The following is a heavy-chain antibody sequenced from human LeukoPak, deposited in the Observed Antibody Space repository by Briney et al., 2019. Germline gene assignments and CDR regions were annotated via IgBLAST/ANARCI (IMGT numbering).Heavy chain of an antibody. V-gene: IGHV1-2*02. Sequence: ASVKVSCKASGYTFTGYYMHWVRQAPGQGLEWMGWINPNSGGTNYAQKFQGRVTMTRDTSISTAYMELSRLRSDDTAVYYCARLYSSSWHGGNWFDPWGQGTLVTVSS. CDR3: ARLYSSSWHGGNWFDP. CDR1: GYTFTGYY. D-gene: IGHD6-13*01. CDR2: INPNSGGT. J-gene: IGHJ5*02.